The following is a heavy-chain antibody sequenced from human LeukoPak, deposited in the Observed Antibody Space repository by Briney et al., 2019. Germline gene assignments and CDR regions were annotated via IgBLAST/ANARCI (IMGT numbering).Heavy chain of an antibody. CDR3: ARVPSRHSSGYIWLDP. J-gene: IGHJ5*02. CDR2: IYYSGST. D-gene: IGHD3-22*01. CDR1: GGSISSGDYY. Sequence: PSQTLSLTCTVSGGSISSGDYYWSWIRQPPGKGLEWIGYIYYSGSTYYNPSLKSRVTISVDTSKNQFSLKLSSVTAADTAVYYCARVPSRHSSGYIWLDPWGQGTLVSVSS. V-gene: IGHV4-30-4*01.